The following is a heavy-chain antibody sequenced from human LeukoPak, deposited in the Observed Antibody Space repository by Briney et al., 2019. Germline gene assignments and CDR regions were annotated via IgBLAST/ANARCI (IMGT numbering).Heavy chain of an antibody. J-gene: IGHJ4*02. CDR3: AKDGGAARHYYFDY. CDR2: IWYDGSNK. D-gene: IGHD6-6*01. Sequence: GGSLRLSCAASGFTFSSYGMHWVRQAPGKGLEWVAVIWYDGSNKYYADSVKGRFTISRDNSKNTLYLQMNSLRAEDTAVYYCAKDGGAARHYYFDYWGQGTLVTVSS. CDR1: GFTFSSYG. V-gene: IGHV3-30*02.